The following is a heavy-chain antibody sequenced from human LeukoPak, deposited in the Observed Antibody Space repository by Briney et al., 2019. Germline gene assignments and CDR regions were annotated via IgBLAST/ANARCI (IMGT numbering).Heavy chain of an antibody. Sequence: ASVKVSCKASGYTFTSYGINWVRQAPGQGLEWMGWISAYNDIIDFAQKFQARVSMTTETSTNTAYMELRNLTSDDTAVYYCARDASGSLRRYYYYYGMDVWGQGTTVTVSS. J-gene: IGHJ6*02. CDR2: ISAYNDII. V-gene: IGHV1-18*01. CDR3: ARDASGSLRRYYYYYGMDV. D-gene: IGHD1-14*01. CDR1: GYTFTSYG.